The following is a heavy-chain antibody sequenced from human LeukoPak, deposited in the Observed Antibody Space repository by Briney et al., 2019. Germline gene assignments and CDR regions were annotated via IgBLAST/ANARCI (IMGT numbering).Heavy chain of an antibody. D-gene: IGHD3-22*01. Sequence: VKVSCKASGYTFINYVISWVRQAPGQGLEWMGWISAYNGNTKYVQKLQGRVTMTTDTSTSTAYMELRSLRSDDTAVYYCARAEGYYYDSSGPAGAFDIWGQGTMVTVSS. J-gene: IGHJ3*02. V-gene: IGHV1-18*04. CDR2: ISAYNGNT. CDR1: GYTFINYV. CDR3: ARAEGYYYDSSGPAGAFDI.